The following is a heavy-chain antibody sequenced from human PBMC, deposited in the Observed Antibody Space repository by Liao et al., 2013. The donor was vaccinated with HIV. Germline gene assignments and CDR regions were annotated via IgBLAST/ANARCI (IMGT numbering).Heavy chain of an antibody. CDR2: IDHRGRT. V-gene: IGHV4-34*01. J-gene: IGHJ4*02. CDR1: GGSFSGYY. D-gene: IGHD4-23*01. CDR3: ARVAYGDYGGNLGADC. Sequence: QVQLQQWGAGLLKPSETLSLTCAVYGGSFSGYYWSWIRQPPGKGLEWIGEIDHRGRTNYNPSLKSRLVMSVDTSKNQFSLNLTSVTAADTAMYYCARVAYGDYGGNLGADCWGQGTLVTVSS.